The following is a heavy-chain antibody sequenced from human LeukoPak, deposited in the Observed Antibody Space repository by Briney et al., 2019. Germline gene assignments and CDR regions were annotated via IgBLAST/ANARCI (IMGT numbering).Heavy chain of an antibody. Sequence: PGGSLRLSCAASGFTFSSYAMTWVRQAPGKGLEWVSGISGSGGSTYYADSVKGRFTISRDNSKNTLYVQMNSLRAEDTAVYYCAKSDCYDSSGYYYGSDYWGQGTLVTVSS. CDR2: ISGSGGST. V-gene: IGHV3-23*01. J-gene: IGHJ4*02. CDR1: GFTFSSYA. D-gene: IGHD3-22*01. CDR3: AKSDCYDSSGYYYGSDY.